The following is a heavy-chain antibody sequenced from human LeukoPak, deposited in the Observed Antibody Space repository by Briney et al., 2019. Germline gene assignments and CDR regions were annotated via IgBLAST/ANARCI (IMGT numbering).Heavy chain of an antibody. J-gene: IGHJ4*02. CDR2: ISYDGSNK. CDR3: AKDPSSGYAPEPFDY. Sequence: GGSLRLSCAASGFTFSSYGMHWVRQAPGKGLEWVAVISYDGSNKYYADSVKGRFTISRDNSKNTLYLQMNSLRAEDTAVYYCAKDPSSGYAPEPFDYWGQGTLVTVSS. D-gene: IGHD3-22*01. V-gene: IGHV3-30*18. CDR1: GFTFSSYG.